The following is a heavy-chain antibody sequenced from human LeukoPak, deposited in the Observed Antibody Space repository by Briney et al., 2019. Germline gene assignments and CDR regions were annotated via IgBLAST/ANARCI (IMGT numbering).Heavy chain of an antibody. J-gene: IGHJ6*02. Sequence: QPGGSLRLSCAASGFTFSSYSMNWVRQAPGKGLEWVSTISGSDGTTFYTDSVKGRFTISRDNSKNTLYLQMNSLRAEDTAVYYCAKTGRAAGYNGVLDVWGRGTTVTVSS. D-gene: IGHD5-24*01. V-gene: IGHV3-23*01. CDR3: AKTGRAAGYNGVLDV. CDR2: ISGSDGTT. CDR1: GFTFSSYS.